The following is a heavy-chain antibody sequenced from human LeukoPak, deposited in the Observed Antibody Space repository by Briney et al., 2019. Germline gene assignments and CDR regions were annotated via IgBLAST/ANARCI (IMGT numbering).Heavy chain of an antibody. J-gene: IGHJ6*03. CDR1: GFTFSSYG. D-gene: IGHD2-2*01. CDR2: ISGSGGST. CDR3: ARDYCSSTSCRAPYYYYYYMDV. Sequence: GGTLGLSCAASGFTFSSYGMSWVRQAPGKGLEWVSAISGSGGSTYYADSVKGRFTISRDNAKNSLYLQMNSLRAEDTAVYYCARDYCSSTSCRAPYYYYYYMDVWGKGTTVTISS. V-gene: IGHV3-23*01.